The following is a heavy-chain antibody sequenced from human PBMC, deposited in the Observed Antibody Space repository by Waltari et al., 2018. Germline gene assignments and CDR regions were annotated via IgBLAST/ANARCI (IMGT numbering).Heavy chain of an antibody. V-gene: IGHV4-61*02. J-gene: IGHJ4*02. CDR1: GGSISSGSYY. CDR2: IYTSGST. D-gene: IGHD6-13*01. Sequence: QVQLQESGPGLVKPSQTLSLTCTVSGGSISSGSYYWSWIRQPAGKGLEWIGRIYTSGSTNYNPALKSRVTISVDTAKNQFSLKLSSVTAADTAVYYCAIAAAGIWREFDYWGQGTLVTVSS. CDR3: AIAAAGIWREFDY.